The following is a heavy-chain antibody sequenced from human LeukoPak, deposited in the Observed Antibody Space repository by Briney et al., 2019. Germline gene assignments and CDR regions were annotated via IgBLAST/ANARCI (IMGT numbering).Heavy chain of an antibody. D-gene: IGHD3-22*01. CDR3: ARARTDYYDSSSSPFKY. J-gene: IGHJ4*01. Sequence: SVKVSCKASGGTFSNYALSWVRQAPGQGLEWMGATIPIFNAANYAQKFKGRVTITADESTSTAYMELRSLRSEDTAVYYCARARTDYYDSSSSPFKYWGQSTLITVSS. V-gene: IGHV1-69*01. CDR2: TIPIFNAA. CDR1: GGTFSNYA.